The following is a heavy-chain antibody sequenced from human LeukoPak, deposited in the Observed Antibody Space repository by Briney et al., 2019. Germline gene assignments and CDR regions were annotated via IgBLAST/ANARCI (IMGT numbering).Heavy chain of an antibody. J-gene: IGHJ5*02. Sequence: SETLSLTCAVSGGSISSGGYSWSWIRQPPGKGLEWIGYIYYSGSTYYNPSLKSRVTISVDTSKNQFSLKLSSVTAADTAVYYCARAYCSGGSCYDSAYWFDPWGQGTLVTVSS. CDR2: IYYSGST. D-gene: IGHD2-15*01. V-gene: IGHV4-30-4*07. CDR1: GGSISSGGYS. CDR3: ARAYCSGGSCYDSAYWFDP.